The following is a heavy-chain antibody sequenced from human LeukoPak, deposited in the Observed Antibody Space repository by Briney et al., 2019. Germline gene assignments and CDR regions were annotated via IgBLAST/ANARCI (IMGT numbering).Heavy chain of an antibody. J-gene: IGHJ4*02. CDR3: ARRAVAGSTGTFDY. CDR2: IYYSGST. Sequence: AETLSLICSVSCGSISISSYYWGWIRQPPGKGLEWIGSIYYSGSTYYNPSLKSRVTISVDTSKNQFSLKLSSVTAADTAVYYCARRAVAGSTGTFDYWGQGTLVSVSS. D-gene: IGHD6-19*01. V-gene: IGHV4-39*01. CDR1: CGSISISSYY.